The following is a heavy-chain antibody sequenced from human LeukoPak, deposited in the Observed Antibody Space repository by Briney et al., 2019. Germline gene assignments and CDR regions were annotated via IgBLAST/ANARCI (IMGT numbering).Heavy chain of an antibody. V-gene: IGHV4-34*01. CDR3: ARIIVATPGGGWFDP. CDR1: GGSFSGYY. J-gene: IGHJ5*02. CDR2: INHSGST. D-gene: IGHD5-12*01. Sequence: PSETLSLTCAVYGGSFSGYYWSWIRQPPGKGLEWIGEINHSGSTNYNPSLKSRVTISVDTSKNQFSLKLSSVTAADTAVYYCARIIVATPGGGWFDPWGQGTLVTVSS.